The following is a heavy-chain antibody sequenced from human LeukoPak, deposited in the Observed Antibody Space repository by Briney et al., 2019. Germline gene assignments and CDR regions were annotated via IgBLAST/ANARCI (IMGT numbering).Heavy chain of an antibody. CDR2: INAGNGNT. V-gene: IGHV1-3*01. Sequence: GESLKISCKGSGYSFTSYWIGWVRQAPGQRLEWMGWINAGNGNTKYSQKFQGRVTITRDTSASTAYMELSSLRSEDTAVYYCASIESDYWGQGTLVTVSS. J-gene: IGHJ4*02. D-gene: IGHD2/OR15-2a*01. CDR1: GYSFTSYW. CDR3: ASIESDY.